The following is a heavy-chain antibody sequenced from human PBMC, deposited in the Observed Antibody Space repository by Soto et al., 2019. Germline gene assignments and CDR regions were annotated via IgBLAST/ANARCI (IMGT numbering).Heavy chain of an antibody. CDR1: GYTFTSYG. CDR2: ISAYNGNT. V-gene: IGHV1-18*01. J-gene: IGHJ6*02. D-gene: IGHD3-10*01. Sequence: ASVKVSCKASGYTFTSYGISWVRQAPGQGLEWMGWISAYNGNTNYAQKLQGRVTMTTDTSTSTAYMELRSLRSDDTAVYYCAKEEYYGSGSYSRAPHYYGMDVWGQGTTVTV. CDR3: AKEEYYGSGSYSRAPHYYGMDV.